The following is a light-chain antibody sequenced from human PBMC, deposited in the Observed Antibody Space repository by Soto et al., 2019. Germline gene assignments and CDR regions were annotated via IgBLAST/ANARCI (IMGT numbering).Light chain of an antibody. V-gene: IGLV2-8*01. Sequence: QSVLTQPPSASGSPGQSVAISCTGTSSDVGGYNYVSWYQQHPGKAPKLMIYEVNKRPSGVPDRFSGSTSGNTASLTVSGLQAEDEADYYCSSYAGSSSVFGTGTKVTVL. CDR1: SSDVGGYNY. CDR2: EVN. CDR3: SSYAGSSSV. J-gene: IGLJ1*01.